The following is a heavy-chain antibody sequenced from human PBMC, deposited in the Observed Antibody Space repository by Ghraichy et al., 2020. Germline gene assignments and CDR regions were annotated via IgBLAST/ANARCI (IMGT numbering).Heavy chain of an antibody. CDR1: GFTFSSYW. Sequence: GGSLRLSCVASGFTFSSYWMHWVRQAPGKGLVWVSRIYSDGSRTIYADSVKGRFTISRDNAKNTLYLQMNSLRAEDTAVYYCARDSSYHFDSWGQGTLVTASA. J-gene: IGHJ4*02. V-gene: IGHV3-74*01. CDR2: IYSDGSRT. CDR3: ARDSSYHFDS.